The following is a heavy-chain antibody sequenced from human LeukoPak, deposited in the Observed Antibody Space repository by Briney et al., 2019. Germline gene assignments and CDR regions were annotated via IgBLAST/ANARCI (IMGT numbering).Heavy chain of an antibody. V-gene: IGHV1-18*01. J-gene: IGHJ5*02. CDR3: ARDLVGMNWFDP. Sequence: GASVKVSYKASGYTFTSYGISWVGQAPGQGLEWMGWISACNGNTNYAQKLQGRVTITTDTSTSTAYMELRSLRSDDTAVYYCARDLVGMNWFDPWGQGTLVTVSS. CDR2: ISACNGNT. D-gene: IGHD1-26*01. CDR1: GYTFTSYG.